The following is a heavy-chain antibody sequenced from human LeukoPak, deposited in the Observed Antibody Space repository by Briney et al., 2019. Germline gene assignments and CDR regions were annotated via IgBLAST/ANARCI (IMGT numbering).Heavy chain of an antibody. J-gene: IGHJ4*02. V-gene: IGHV3-7*01. D-gene: IGHD3-10*01. CDR2: IKQDGSEK. CDR1: GFTFSSYW. Sequence: GGSLRLSCAASGFTFSSYWMSWVRQAPGKGLEWVANIKQDGSEKYYVDSVKGRFTISRDNAKNSLYLQMNSLRAEDTAVYYCARELPYGSGSPDDYWGQGTLVTVPS. CDR3: ARELPYGSGSPDDY.